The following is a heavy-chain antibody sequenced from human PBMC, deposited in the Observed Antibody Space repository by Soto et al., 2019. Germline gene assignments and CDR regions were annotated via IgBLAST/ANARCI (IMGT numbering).Heavy chain of an antibody. CDR3: ARYSGSYWHYLDF. CDR1: GYSFASHW. D-gene: IGHD1-26*01. J-gene: IGHJ4*02. Sequence: GESLTISCKGSGYSFASHWVAWVRQMPEKGLEWIGTIYPGDSDTKYSPAFRGQVTISADTSVSTAYLQWRSLEATDSAIYYCARYSGSYWHYLDFWGQGTLVTVSS. V-gene: IGHV5-51*01. CDR2: IYPGDSDT.